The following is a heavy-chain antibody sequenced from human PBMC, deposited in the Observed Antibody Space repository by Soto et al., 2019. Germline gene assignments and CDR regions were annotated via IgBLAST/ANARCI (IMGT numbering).Heavy chain of an antibody. V-gene: IGHV1-2*04. D-gene: IGHD2-15*01. J-gene: IGHJ6*03. Sequence: QVQLVQSGAEVKKPGASVKVSCKASGYTFTGYYMHWVRQAPGQGLEWMGWINPNSGGTNYAQKLQGWVTMTRDTSISTAYMELSRLRSDDTAVYYCARDGGYCSGGSCYPHYMDVWGKGTTVTVSS. CDR3: ARDGGYCSGGSCYPHYMDV. CDR1: GYTFTGYY. CDR2: INPNSGGT.